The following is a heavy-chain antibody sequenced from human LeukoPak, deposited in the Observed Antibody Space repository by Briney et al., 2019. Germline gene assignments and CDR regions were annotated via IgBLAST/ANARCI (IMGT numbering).Heavy chain of an antibody. D-gene: IGHD6-19*01. CDR2: ISGSGGST. CDR3: AKGYSSAWNVLCDY. J-gene: IGHJ4*02. Sequence: PGGSLRLSCAASGFTFSSYAMSWVRQAPGKGLEWVSAISGSGGSTYYADSVKGRFTISRNNSKNTLYLQMNSLRAEDTAVYYCAKGYSSAWNVLCDYWGQGTLLVSVSS. CDR1: GFTFSSYA. V-gene: IGHV3-23*01.